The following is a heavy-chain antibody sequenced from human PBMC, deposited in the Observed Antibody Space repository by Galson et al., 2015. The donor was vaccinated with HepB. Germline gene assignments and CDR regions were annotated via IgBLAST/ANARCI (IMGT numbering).Heavy chain of an antibody. CDR3: ARDFGFVVLPAGPSSLDY. CDR1: GYTFPSYG. J-gene: IGHJ4*02. D-gene: IGHD2-2*01. CDR2: ISTYNGNT. Sequence: SVKVSCKASGYTFPSYGISWVRQAPGQGLEWMGWISTYNGNTNYAQKFQGRVTMTTDTSTSTAYMELRSLRSDDTAVYYCARDFGFVVLPAGPSSLDYWGQGTLVTVSS. V-gene: IGHV1-18*01.